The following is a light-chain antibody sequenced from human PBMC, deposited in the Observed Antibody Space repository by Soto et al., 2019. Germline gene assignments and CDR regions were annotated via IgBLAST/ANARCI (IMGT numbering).Light chain of an antibody. J-gene: IGLJ2*01. CDR3: SSYISSSTLV. Sequence: QSALTQPASVSGSPGQSITISCTGTSSDVGGYNYVSWYQQHPGKAHKLMIYDVNNRPSGVSNRFSGSSSGNTASLTISGLQAEDEADYYCSSYISSSTLVFGGGTKLTVL. CDR2: DVN. CDR1: SSDVGGYNY. V-gene: IGLV2-14*01.